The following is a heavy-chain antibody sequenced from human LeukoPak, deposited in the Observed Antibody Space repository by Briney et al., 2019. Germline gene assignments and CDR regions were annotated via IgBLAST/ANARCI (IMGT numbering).Heavy chain of an antibody. CDR2: ISGSGGST. D-gene: IGHD1-26*01. V-gene: IGHV3-23*01. CDR1: GFTFSSYA. Sequence: GGSLRLSCAASGFTFSSYAMSWVRQAPVKGLEWVSAISGSGGSTYYADSVKGRFTISRDNSKNTLYLQMNSLRAEDTAVYYCAKSYSGSYFRPPFDYWGQGTLVTVSS. J-gene: IGHJ4*02. CDR3: AKSYSGSYFRPPFDY.